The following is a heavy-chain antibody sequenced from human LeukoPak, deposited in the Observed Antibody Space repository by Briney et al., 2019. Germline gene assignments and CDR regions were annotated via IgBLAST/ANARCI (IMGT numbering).Heavy chain of an antibody. D-gene: IGHD3-10*01. Sequence: GGSLRLSCTASGFTFGDYAMSWVRQAPGKGLEWVGFIRSKAYGGTTEYAASVKGRFTISRDDSKSIAYLQMNSLKTEDTAVYYCTRGRITMVRGVIGWFDPWGQGTLVTVSS. J-gene: IGHJ5*02. CDR3: TRGRITMVRGVIGWFDP. V-gene: IGHV3-49*04. CDR1: GFTFGDYA. CDR2: IRSKAYGGTT.